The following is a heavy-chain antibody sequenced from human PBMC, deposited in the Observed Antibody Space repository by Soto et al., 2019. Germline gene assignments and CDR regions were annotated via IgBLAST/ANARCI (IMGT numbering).Heavy chain of an antibody. V-gene: IGHV3-30-3*01. CDR2: ISYDGSNK. D-gene: IGHD2-21*02. Sequence: QVQLVESGGGVVQPGRSLRLSCAASGFTFSSYAMHWVRQAPGKGLEWVAVISYDGSNKYYADSVKGRFTISRDNSKNTLYLQMNSLGAEDTAVYYCASPLWRDDCNWGYFDLCGRGTLVTVSS. J-gene: IGHJ2*01. CDR1: GFTFSSYA. CDR3: ASPLWRDDCNWGYFDL.